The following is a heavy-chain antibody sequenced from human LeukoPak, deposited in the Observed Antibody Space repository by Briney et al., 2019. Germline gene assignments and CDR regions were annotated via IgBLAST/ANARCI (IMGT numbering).Heavy chain of an antibody. J-gene: IGHJ4*02. Sequence: RASVTVSCKASGYTFTGYYMHWVRQAPGQGLEWMGWINPNSGGTNYAQKFQGRVTMTGDTSISTAYMELSRLRSDDTAVYYCARVNPDVLLDYWGQGTLVTVSS. V-gene: IGHV1-2*02. CDR1: GYTFTGYY. D-gene: IGHD4/OR15-4a*01. CDR2: INPNSGGT. CDR3: ARVNPDVLLDY.